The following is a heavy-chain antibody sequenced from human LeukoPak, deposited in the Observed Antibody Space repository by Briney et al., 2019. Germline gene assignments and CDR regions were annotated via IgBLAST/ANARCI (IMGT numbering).Heavy chain of an antibody. J-gene: IGHJ6*04. CDR2: IYYSGST. CDR3: ASRGGVRGVVYYYGMDV. D-gene: IGHD3-10*01. Sequence: SETLSLTCTVSGGSISSGGYYWSWIRQHPGKGLEWIGYIYYSGSTYYNPSLKSRVTISVDTSKNQFSLKLSSVTAADTAVYYCASRGGVRGVVYYYGMDVWGKGTTVTVSS. CDR1: GGSISSGGYY. V-gene: IGHV4-31*03.